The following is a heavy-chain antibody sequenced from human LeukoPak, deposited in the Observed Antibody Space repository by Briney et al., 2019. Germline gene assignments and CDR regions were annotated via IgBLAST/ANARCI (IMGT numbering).Heavy chain of an antibody. J-gene: IGHJ6*02. CDR2: MNPNSGNT. D-gene: IGHD2-2*01. CDR1: GYTFTSYD. Sequence: ASVKVSCKASGYTFTSYDINWVRQATGQGLEWMGWMNPNSGNTGYAQKFQGRVTITRNTSISTAYMELSSLRSDDTAVYYCARIAVVPAAKSSYYYYYGMDVWGQGTTVTVSS. CDR3: ARIAVVPAAKSSYYYYYGMDV. V-gene: IGHV1-8*03.